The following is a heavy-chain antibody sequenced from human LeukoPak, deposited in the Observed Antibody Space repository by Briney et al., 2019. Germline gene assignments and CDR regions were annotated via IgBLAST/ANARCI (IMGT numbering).Heavy chain of an antibody. D-gene: IGHD3-10*01. V-gene: IGHV3-11*01. Sequence: GGSLRLSCVASGFTFSDYYINWIRQAPGMGLEWIAYLSSGGSMIYYADSVKGRFAISRDNAKNSVYLQMNSLRAEDTALYYCARKIYGSDNYIDYWGQGTLVTVSS. J-gene: IGHJ4*02. CDR2: LSSGGSMI. CDR1: GFTFSDYY. CDR3: ARKIYGSDNYIDY.